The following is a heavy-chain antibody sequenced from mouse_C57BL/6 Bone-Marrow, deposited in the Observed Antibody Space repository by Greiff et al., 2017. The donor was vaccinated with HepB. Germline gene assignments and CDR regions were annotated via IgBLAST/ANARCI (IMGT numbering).Heavy chain of an antibody. J-gene: IGHJ1*03. Sequence: VQLQESGAELARPGASVKLSCKASGYTFTSYGISWVKQRTGQGLEWIGEIYPRSGNTYYNEKFKGKATLTADKSSSTAYMELRSLTSEDSAVYFCARSYYDGPFDVWGTGTTVTVSS. CDR2: IYPRSGNT. CDR1: GYTFTSYG. CDR3: ARSYYDGPFDV. D-gene: IGHD1-1*01. V-gene: IGHV1-81*01.